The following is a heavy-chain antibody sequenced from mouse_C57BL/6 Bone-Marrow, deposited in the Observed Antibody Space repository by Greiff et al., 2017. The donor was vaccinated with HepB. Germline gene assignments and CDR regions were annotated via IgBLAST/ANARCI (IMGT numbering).Heavy chain of an antibody. V-gene: IGHV1-15*01. CDR2: IDPETGGT. J-gene: IGHJ4*01. CDR3: TAQALYYAMDY. D-gene: IGHD3-2*02. CDR1: GYTFTDYE. Sequence: QVQLKESGAELVRPGASVTLSCKASGYTFTDYEMHWVKQTPVHGLEWIGAIDPETGGTAYNQKFKGKAILTADKSSSTAYMEHRSLTSEDSAVYYLTAQALYYAMDYWGQGTSVTVSS.